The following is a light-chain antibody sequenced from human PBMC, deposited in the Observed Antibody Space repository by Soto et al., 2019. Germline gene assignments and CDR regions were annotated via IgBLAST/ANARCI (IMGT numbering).Light chain of an antibody. CDR3: QQYNNWPPWT. CDR2: GAS. Sequence: EIVMTQSPATLSVSPGERATLSCRASQSVSSNLAWHQQKPGQAPRLLIYGASTRATGFPARFSGSGSGTEFTLTISSLQSEDFAVYYCQQYNNWPPWTFGQGTKVEIK. CDR1: QSVSSN. J-gene: IGKJ1*01. V-gene: IGKV3-15*01.